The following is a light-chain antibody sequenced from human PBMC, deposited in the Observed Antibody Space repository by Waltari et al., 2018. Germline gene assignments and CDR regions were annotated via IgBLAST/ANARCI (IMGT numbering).Light chain of an antibody. CDR1: TGVVTTRYY. J-gene: IGLJ3*02. Sequence: VLTQEPSVTVSPGGTVTLTCASTTGVVTTRYYPNWFQHKPGQSPTTLIYETDKRHSWTPALFSGSLRGSKAALTLSNVQPEDEADYYCSLYYGDARWVFGGGTKLTVL. CDR2: ETD. CDR3: SLYYGDARWV. V-gene: IGLV7-43*01.